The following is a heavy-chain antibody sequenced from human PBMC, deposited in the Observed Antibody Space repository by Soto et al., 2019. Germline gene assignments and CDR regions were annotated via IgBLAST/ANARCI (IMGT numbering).Heavy chain of an antibody. Sequence: QITLKESGPTLVKPTQTLTLTCTFSGFSFSVNGVAVGWIRQPPGQALEWLALIYWDDDQRYNPSLKDRLTIPQDTSRNPVVLKKNNMDPVDTAKYYRAHKRDVSRGFKYWGQGTLGTVPS. J-gene: IGHJ4*02. CDR2: IYWDDDQ. V-gene: IGHV2-5*02. CDR1: GFSFSVNGVA. CDR3: AHKRDVSRGFKY. D-gene: IGHD3-10*01.